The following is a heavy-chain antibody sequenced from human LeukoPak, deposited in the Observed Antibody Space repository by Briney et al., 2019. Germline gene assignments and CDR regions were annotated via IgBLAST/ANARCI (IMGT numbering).Heavy chain of an antibody. J-gene: IGHJ1*01. V-gene: IGHV4-61*10. CDR2: ISYTGST. CDR3: ASAIAVAGTQYFQH. CDR1: GGSISSGSYY. D-gene: IGHD6-19*01. Sequence: SETLSLTCTVSGGSISSGSYYWSWIRQPAGKGLEWIGYISYTGSTNYNPSLKSRVTISVDTSKNQFSLKLSSVTAADTAVYYCASAIAVAGTQYFQHWGQGTLVTVSS.